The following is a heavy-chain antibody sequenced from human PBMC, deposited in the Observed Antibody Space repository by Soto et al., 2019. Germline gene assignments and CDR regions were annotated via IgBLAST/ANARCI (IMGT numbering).Heavy chain of an antibody. J-gene: IGHJ3*02. CDR3: ARLNRISWGAFDI. Sequence: SPETLSLTCTVSGGSISSYYWSWIRQPPGKGLEWIGYIYYSGSTNYNPSLKSRVTISVDTSKNQFSLKLSSVTAADTAVYYCARLNRISWGAFDIWGQGTMVTVSS. CDR1: GGSISSYY. V-gene: IGHV4-59*08. D-gene: IGHD2-15*01. CDR2: IYYSGST.